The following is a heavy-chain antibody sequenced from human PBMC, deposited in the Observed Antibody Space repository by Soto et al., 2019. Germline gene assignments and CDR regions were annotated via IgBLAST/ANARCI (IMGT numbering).Heavy chain of an antibody. CDR3: ARALTGYGMDV. CDR2: ITTYNGNT. V-gene: IGHV1-18*01. Sequence: QVQLVQSGVEVREPGASVKVSCKAVRYIFTNYGVSWVRQAPGQGLEWMGWITTYNGNTEYGQKFQGRVTMTTDASTSTAYMELGSLRSDDTAIYYCARALTGYGMDVWGQGTTVTVSS. CDR1: RYIFTNYG. J-gene: IGHJ6*02.